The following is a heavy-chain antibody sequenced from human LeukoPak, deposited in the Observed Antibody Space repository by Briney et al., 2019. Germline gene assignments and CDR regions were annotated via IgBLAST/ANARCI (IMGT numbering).Heavy chain of an antibody. J-gene: IGHJ4*02. CDR3: VKEGTMVPEDY. CDR1: GFTFSSYA. D-gene: IGHD4/OR15-4a*01. CDR2: IWGGGDNT. V-gene: IGHV3-23*01. Sequence: PGGSLRLSCAASGFTFSSYAMSWVRQAPGKGLEWVSGIWGGGDNTDYADSVRGRFTISRDNSKNTLYLQMSSLRADDTAVYYRVKEGTMVPEDYWGQGTLVTVSS.